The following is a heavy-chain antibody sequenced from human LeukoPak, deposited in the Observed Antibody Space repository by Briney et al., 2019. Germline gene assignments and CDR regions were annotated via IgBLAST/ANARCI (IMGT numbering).Heavy chain of an antibody. D-gene: IGHD3-10*01. Sequence: GGSLRLSCAASGFTFSNYWMHWVRQVPGTGLVWASRINSDGSSTNYADSVKGRFTISRDNANNTLHLQMNSLRAEDTAVYYCARVDLSYQSSGRTNNNFDLWGQGTLVTVSP. V-gene: IGHV3-74*01. CDR2: INSDGSST. J-gene: IGHJ4*02. CDR1: GFTFSNYW. CDR3: ARVDLSYQSSGRTNNNFDL.